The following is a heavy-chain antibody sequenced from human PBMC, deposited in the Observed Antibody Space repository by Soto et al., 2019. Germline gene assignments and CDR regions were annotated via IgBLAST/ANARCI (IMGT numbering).Heavy chain of an antibody. CDR1: GFTCSSHA. V-gene: IGHV3-23*01. J-gene: IGHJ6*02. D-gene: IGHD5-18*01. CDR2: ISGSGRKT. Sequence: EVQLLESGGGLVQPGGSLRLSCAASGFTCSSHAMNWVRQAPGKGLGWVSGISGSGRKTYYADSVKGRFNIFRDTSNNTVYLQMNSLRAEDTALYYCAQDVSVALVVTAVGRPPIDVWGQGTTVIVSS. CDR3: AQDVSVALVVTAVGRPPIDV.